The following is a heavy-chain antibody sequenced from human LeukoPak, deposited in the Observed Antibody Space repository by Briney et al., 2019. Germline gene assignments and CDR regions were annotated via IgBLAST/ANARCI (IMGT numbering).Heavy chain of an antibody. J-gene: IGHJ1*01. CDR1: GFTFSSYG. V-gene: IGHV3-33*01. Sequence: GESLRLSCAASGFTFSSYGMHWVRQAPGKGLEWVAVIWNDGSDKYYADYVKGRFTISRDNSKSTLYLQMNSLRAEDTAVYYCATEGFVVAAAGHIGYFQHWGQGTLVT. D-gene: IGHD6-13*01. CDR3: ATEGFVVAAAGHIGYFQH. CDR2: IWNDGSDK.